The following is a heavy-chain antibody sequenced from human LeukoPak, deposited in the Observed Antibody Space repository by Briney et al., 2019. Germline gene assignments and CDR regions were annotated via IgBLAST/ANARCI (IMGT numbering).Heavy chain of an antibody. Sequence: ASVKVSCKVSGYTLTELSMHWVRQAPGQGLEWMGGIIPIFGTANYAQKFQGRVTITADKSTSTAYMELSSLRSEDTAVYYCARSRTYYDILTGYNPFDYWGQGTLVTVSS. D-gene: IGHD3-9*01. CDR1: GYTLTELS. J-gene: IGHJ4*02. CDR3: ARSRTYYDILTGYNPFDY. V-gene: IGHV1-69*06. CDR2: IIPIFGTA.